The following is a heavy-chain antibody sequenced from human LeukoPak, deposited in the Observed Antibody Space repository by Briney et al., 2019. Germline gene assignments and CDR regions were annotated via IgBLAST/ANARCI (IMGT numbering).Heavy chain of an antibody. D-gene: IGHD6-13*01. Sequence: PGGSLRLSCAASGFSFSDYYMSWIRQAPGKGLEWVSYISSRSSYTNSADSVKGRFTISRDNAKNSLFLQMNSLRAEDTAVYYCARDQYSSTWYRGAFDVWGQGTMVSVSS. J-gene: IGHJ3*01. CDR2: ISSRSSYT. CDR3: ARDQYSSTWYRGAFDV. V-gene: IGHV3-11*05. CDR1: GFSFSDYY.